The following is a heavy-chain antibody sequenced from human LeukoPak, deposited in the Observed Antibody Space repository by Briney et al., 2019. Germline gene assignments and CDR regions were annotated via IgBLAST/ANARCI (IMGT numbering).Heavy chain of an antibody. D-gene: IGHD6-13*01. CDR2: IIPIFGTA. V-gene: IGHV1-69*05. J-gene: IGHJ3*02. CDR3: ARAQGIAAAGPWAGDAFDI. Sequence: GASVKVSCKASGGTFSSYAISWVRQAPGQGLEWMGGIIPIFGTANYAQKFQGRVTITTDESTSTAYMELSSLRSEDTAVNYCARAQGIAAAGPWAGDAFDIWGQGTMVTVSS. CDR1: GGTFSSYA.